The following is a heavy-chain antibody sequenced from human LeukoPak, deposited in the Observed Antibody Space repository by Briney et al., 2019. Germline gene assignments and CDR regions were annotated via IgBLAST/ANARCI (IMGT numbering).Heavy chain of an antibody. D-gene: IGHD6-6*01. J-gene: IGHJ6*03. V-gene: IGHV1-2*02. Sequence: GASVKVSCQASGYTFTGYYMHWLRQAPGQGLEWLGWSGPNSGVTDYAQKFQGRITMTRDTSISTAYMELTNLRSDDTAVYYCASRSFSSSSPGYYYMDVWGKGTTVTVSS. CDR1: GYTFTGYY. CDR2: SGPNSGVT. CDR3: ASRSFSSSSPGYYYMDV.